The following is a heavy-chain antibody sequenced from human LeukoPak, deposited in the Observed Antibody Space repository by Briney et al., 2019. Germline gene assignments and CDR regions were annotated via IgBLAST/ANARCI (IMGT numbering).Heavy chain of an antibody. V-gene: IGHV4-31*03. CDR2: IYHSGST. Sequence: PSETLSLTCTVSGDSISNGGYFWSWIRQHPGKGLEWIGYIYHSGSTYYNPSLKSRVTISVDRSKNQFSLKLSSVTAADTAVYYCARERRDGYNGVYFDYWGQGTLVTVSS. J-gene: IGHJ4*02. D-gene: IGHD5-24*01. CDR3: ARERRDGYNGVYFDY. CDR1: GDSISNGGYF.